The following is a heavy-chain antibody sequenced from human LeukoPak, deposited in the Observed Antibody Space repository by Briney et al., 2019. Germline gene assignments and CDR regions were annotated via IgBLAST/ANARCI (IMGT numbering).Heavy chain of an antibody. V-gene: IGHV3-74*01. CDR1: GFIFSNYW. Sequence: GGSLRLSCAASGFIFSNYWMHWVRQAPGKGLVWVSRIGDDGGDPSYADSVKGRFTISRDNAKNTAYLQMNSPRAEDTAVYYCARVQGHPPNGLDIWGQGTMVTVSS. D-gene: IGHD2-8*01. CDR3: ARVQGHPPNGLDI. J-gene: IGHJ3*02. CDR2: IGDDGGDP.